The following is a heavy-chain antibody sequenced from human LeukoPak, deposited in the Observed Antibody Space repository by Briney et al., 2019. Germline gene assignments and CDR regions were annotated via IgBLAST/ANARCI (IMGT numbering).Heavy chain of an antibody. CDR1: GFTFSSYW. D-gene: IGHD3-10*01. CDR2: ISYDGSNK. CDR3: ARDEFHYYYGMDV. J-gene: IGHJ6*02. V-gene: IGHV3-30-3*01. Sequence: GGSLRLSCAASGFTFSSYWMSWVRQAPGKGLEWVAVISYDGSNKYYADSVKGRFTISRDNSKNTLYLQMNSLRAEDTAVYYCARDEFHYYYGMDVWGQGTTVTVSS.